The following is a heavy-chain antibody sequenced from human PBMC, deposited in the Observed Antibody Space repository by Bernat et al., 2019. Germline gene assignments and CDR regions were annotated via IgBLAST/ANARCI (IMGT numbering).Heavy chain of an antibody. CDR2: INSDGSST. D-gene: IGHD3-3*01. CDR1: GFTFSSYW. J-gene: IGHJ4*02. V-gene: IGHV3-74*01. CDR3: ARGATIFGVVTPFGY. Sequence: EVQLVESGGGLVQPGGSLRLSCAASGFTFSSYWIHWVRQAPGKGLVWVSRINSDGSSTSYADSVKGRFTISRDNAKNTLYLQMNSLRAEDTAVYYCARGATIFGVVTPFGYWGQGTLVTVSS.